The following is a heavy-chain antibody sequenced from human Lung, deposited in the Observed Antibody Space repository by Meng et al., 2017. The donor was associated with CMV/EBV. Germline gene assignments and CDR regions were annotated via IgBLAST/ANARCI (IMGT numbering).Heavy chain of an antibody. D-gene: IGHD2/OR15-2a*01. CDR3: ARGRGNQPLFDF. CDR1: VDSFSTYT. Sequence: QLRVGQSEGKVKKPGSTAKVACKTSVDSFSTYTFSWVRQAPVQGLEWMGGLIPVLNKAKAAPRFQDRVTFTADETTTTAYMEMSSLTFEDTAVYFCARGRGNQPLFDFWGQGTLVTVSS. J-gene: IGHJ4*02. CDR2: LIPVLNKA. V-gene: IGHV1-69*01.